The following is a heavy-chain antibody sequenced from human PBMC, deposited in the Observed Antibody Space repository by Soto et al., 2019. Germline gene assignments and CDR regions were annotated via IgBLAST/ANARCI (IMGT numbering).Heavy chain of an antibody. CDR1: SGPSRSHN. J-gene: IGHJ6*02. Sequence: QVQLQQSGPGLVKPSETLSLTCTVSSGPSRSHNWGWIRQPPGRGLEWIGYVYYTGSTSYNPPLKSRLTISADTSTNHISLTLSSVTAADTAVYYCVRQGIGNLHGLVDVWGQGTTVSVSS. CDR2: VYYTGST. D-gene: IGHD1-1*01. V-gene: IGHV4-59*08. CDR3: VRQGIGNLHGLVDV.